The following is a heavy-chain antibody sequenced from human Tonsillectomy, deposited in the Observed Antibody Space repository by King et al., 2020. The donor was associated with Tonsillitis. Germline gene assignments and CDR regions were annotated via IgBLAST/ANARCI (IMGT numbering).Heavy chain of an antibody. CDR3: ARDGGFSFNPHGMDV. CDR2: ISSDGGST. J-gene: IGHJ6*02. V-gene: IGHV3-74*01. Sequence: VQLVESGGALVQPGGSLRLSFAASGFIFSNYGMYWVRQAPGKGLVWVSHISSDGGSTNYADSVKGLFIISRDNAKNTLYLQMNSLRDEETAVYYCARDGGFSFNPHGMDVWGQGTTVTVSS. CDR1: GFIFSNYG. D-gene: IGHD5-18*01.